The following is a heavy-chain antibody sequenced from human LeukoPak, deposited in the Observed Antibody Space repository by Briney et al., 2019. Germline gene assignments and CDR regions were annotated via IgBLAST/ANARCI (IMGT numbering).Heavy chain of an antibody. J-gene: IGHJ6*02. CDR1: GFTFGSYG. CDR3: ARDGILGYCSSTSCFAYGMDV. V-gene: IGHV3-33*01. CDR2: IWYDGSNK. D-gene: IGHD2-2*01. Sequence: PGGSLRLSCAASGFTFGSYGMHWVRQAPGKGLEWVAVIWYDGSNKYYADSVKGRFTISRDNSKNTLYLQMNSLRAEDTAVYYCARDGILGYCSSTSCFAYGMDVWGQGTTVTVSS.